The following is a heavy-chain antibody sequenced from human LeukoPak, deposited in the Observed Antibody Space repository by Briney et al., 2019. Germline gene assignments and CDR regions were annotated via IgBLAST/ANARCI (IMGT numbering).Heavy chain of an antibody. V-gene: IGHV3-30*04. CDR2: ISYDGSNK. D-gene: IGHD3-22*01. J-gene: IGHJ2*01. CDR1: GFTFSSYA. Sequence: PGRSLRLSCAASGFTFSSYAMHWVRQAPGKGLEWVAVISYDGSNKYYADSVKGRFTISRDNSKNTLYLQMNSLRAEDTAVYYCAKVGIRISLIVVVFTTADDWYFDLWGRGTLVTVSS. CDR3: AKVGIRISLIVVVFTTADDWYFDL.